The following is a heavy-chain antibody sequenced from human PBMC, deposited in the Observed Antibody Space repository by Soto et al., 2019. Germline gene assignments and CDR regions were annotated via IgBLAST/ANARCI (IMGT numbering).Heavy chain of an antibody. CDR1: GFTVSTNY. D-gene: IGHD6-19*01. V-gene: IGHV3-53*01. CDR3: ARTPGIAVAGTGYFDC. Sequence: PGGSLRLSCAASGFTVSTNYMSWFLQAPGKGLEWVSVIYSGGSTYYADSVKGRFTVSRDDSKNTLYLQMDSLRAEDTAMYYCARTPGIAVAGTGYFDCWGQRILVTVSS. CDR2: IYSGGST. J-gene: IGHJ4*01.